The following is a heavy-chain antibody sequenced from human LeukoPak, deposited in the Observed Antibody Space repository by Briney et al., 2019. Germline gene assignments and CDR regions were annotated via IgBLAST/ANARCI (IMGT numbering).Heavy chain of an antibody. V-gene: IGHV1-18*01. J-gene: IGHJ4*02. D-gene: IGHD2-2*01. Sequence: GASVKVSCKVSGYTFTSYGISWVRQAPGQGLEWMGWISAYNGNTNYAQKLQGRVTMTTDTSTSTAYMELRSLRSDDTAVYYCARDRRYCSSTSCYSLGLGYWGQGTLVTVSS. CDR3: ARDRRYCSSTSCYSLGLGY. CDR2: ISAYNGNT. CDR1: GYTFTSYG.